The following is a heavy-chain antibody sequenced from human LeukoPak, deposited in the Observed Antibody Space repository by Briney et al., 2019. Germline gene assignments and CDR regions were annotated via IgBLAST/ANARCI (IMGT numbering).Heavy chain of an antibody. CDR1: GFTFSSYG. D-gene: IGHD3-22*01. J-gene: IGHJ4*02. CDR2: ISGSGGST. Sequence: PGGSLRLSCAASGFTFSSYGMSWVRQAPGKGLEWVSAISGSGGSTYYADSVKGRFTISRDNSKNTLYLQMNSLRAEDTAVYYCAKAHYDSSGYYPPPTHFDYWGQGTLVTVSS. CDR3: AKAHYDSSGYYPPPTHFDY. V-gene: IGHV3-23*01.